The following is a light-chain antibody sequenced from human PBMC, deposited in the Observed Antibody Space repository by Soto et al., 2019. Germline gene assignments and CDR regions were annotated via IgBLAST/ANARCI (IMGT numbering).Light chain of an antibody. CDR2: DVS. CDR1: SSDVGGYNY. V-gene: IGLV2-14*03. Sequence: QSVLTQPASVSGSPGQSITISCTGASSDVGGYNYVSWYQQHPGKAPKLIIYDVSNRPSGVSDRFSGSKSGNTASLTISGLQTEDEADYFCSSCATSSTRHVFGTGTKVTVL. J-gene: IGLJ1*01. CDR3: SSCATSSTRHV.